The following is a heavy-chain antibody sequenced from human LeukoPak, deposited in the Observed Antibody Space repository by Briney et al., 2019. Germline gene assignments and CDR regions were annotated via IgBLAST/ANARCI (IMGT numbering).Heavy chain of an antibody. CDR1: GFSFSSYG. J-gene: IGHJ4*02. V-gene: IGHV3-33*01. CDR2: LWYDGSNK. D-gene: IGHD5-18*01. CDR3: ARDSGAAMTYFDH. Sequence: GGSLRLSCAASGFSFSSYGMHWVRQAPGKGLEWVAVLWYDGSNKYYADSVKGRFTISRDNSKNRLYLQMNRLRAEDTAVYYCARDSGAAMTYFDHWGQGTLVTVSS.